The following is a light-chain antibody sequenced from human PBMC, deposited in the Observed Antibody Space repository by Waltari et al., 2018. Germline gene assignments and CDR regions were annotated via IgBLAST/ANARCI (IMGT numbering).Light chain of an antibody. V-gene: IGKV1-33*01. CDR1: QDIRKN. Sequence: DIQMTQSPSSLSASVGDRVTITCQASQDIRKNLNWFQQKPGKAPQVHIFDASHSQAAVPSRFSGSGSGTDFAFTISSLQPEDIGTYYCQQYANLPLTFGGGTRVEIK. CDR3: QQYANLPLT. J-gene: IGKJ4*01. CDR2: DAS.